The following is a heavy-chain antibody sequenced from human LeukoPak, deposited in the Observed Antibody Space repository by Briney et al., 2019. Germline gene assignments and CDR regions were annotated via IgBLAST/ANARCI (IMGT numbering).Heavy chain of an antibody. J-gene: IGHJ4*02. CDR3: ARRLVVVTSSGYFDY. CDR1: GGSISSSSYY. D-gene: IGHD2-21*02. Sequence: SETLSLTCTVSGGSISSSSYYWGWIRQPPGKGLEWIGSTYYSGSTYYNPSLKSRVTISVDTSKNQFSLKLSSVTVADTAVYYCARRLVVVTSSGYFDYWGQGTLVTVSS. CDR2: TYYSGST. V-gene: IGHV4-39*01.